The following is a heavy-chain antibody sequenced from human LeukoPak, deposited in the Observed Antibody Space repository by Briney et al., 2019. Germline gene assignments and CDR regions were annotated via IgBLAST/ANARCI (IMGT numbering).Heavy chain of an antibody. CDR3: ARHGSYSSWYGGYYYYGMDV. V-gene: IGHV1-69*04. Sequence: GASVKVSCKASGYTFTSYGISWVRQAPGQGLEWMGRIIPILGIANYAQKFQGRVTITADKSTSTAYMELSSLKASDTAMYYCARHGSYSSWYGGYYYYGMDVWGQGTTVTVSS. J-gene: IGHJ6*02. CDR2: IIPILGIA. D-gene: IGHD6-13*01. CDR1: GYTFTSYG.